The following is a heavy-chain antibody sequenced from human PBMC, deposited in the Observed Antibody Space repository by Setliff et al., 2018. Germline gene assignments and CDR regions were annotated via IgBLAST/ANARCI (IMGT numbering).Heavy chain of an antibody. CDR2: VFYSGAT. CDR1: GGSLSGAS. V-gene: IGHV4-59*12. Sequence: PSETLSLTCTVSGGSLSGASIVTWIRQPPGKGLEFIGYVFYSGATKYDPSLKSRVTMSVDTSKNQFSLELTSVTAADAAVYYCARGRNIAARLFDSWGQGTRVTVSS. CDR3: ARGRNIAARLFDS. J-gene: IGHJ4*02. D-gene: IGHD6-6*01.